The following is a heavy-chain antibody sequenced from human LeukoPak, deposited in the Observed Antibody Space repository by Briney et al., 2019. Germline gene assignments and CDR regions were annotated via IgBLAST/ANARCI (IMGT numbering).Heavy chain of an antibody. CDR3: ARERGGYYSDY. Sequence: KSGGSLRLSCAASGFTFSSYSMNWVRQAPGKGLEWVSSISSSSSYIYYADSVKGRFTISRDNAKNSLFLQMSSLRAEDTAVYYCARERGGYYSDYWGQGTLVTVSS. V-gene: IGHV3-21*01. CDR1: GFTFSSYS. CDR2: ISSSSSYI. D-gene: IGHD3-3*01. J-gene: IGHJ4*02.